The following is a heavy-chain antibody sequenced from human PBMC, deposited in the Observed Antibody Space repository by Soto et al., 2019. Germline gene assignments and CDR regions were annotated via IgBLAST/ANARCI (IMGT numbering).Heavy chain of an antibody. CDR2: VNPNSGGT. J-gene: IGHJ5*02. D-gene: IGHD6-6*01. V-gene: IGHV1-2*02. Sequence: GASVKVSCKASGYTFTAYYMHWVRQAPGQGLEWMGWVNPNSGGTNYAQKFQGRVTMTRDTSITTAYMELSRLRSDDTAVYYCARSIAARRTVDPWGQGTLVTVSS. CDR1: GYTFTAYY. CDR3: ARSIAARRTVDP.